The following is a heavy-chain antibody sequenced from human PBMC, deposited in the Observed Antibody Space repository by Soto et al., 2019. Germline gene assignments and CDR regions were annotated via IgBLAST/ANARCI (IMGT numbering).Heavy chain of an antibody. J-gene: IGHJ1*01. CDR2: IYYSGST. D-gene: IGHD6-13*01. CDR1: GGSISSSSYY. Sequence: SETLSLTCTVSGGSISSSSYYWGWIRQPPGKGLEWIGSIYYSGSTYYNPSLKSRVTISVDTSKNQFSLKLSSVTAANTAVYYCARHRGSPGYSSSWRLEYFQHWGQGTLVTVSS. V-gene: IGHV4-39*01. CDR3: ARHRGSPGYSSSWRLEYFQH.